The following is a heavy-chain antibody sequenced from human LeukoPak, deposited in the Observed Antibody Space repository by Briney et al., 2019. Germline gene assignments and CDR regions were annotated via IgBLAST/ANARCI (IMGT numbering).Heavy chain of an antibody. Sequence: GGSLRLSCAASGIIFSNYAMHWVRHVPGKGLEWVAFIRYDGSITYYEDSVQGRFTISRDNSRNTLYLQMNSLRVEDTAVYYCARDGYYYGSSGYYDIWGQGTMVTVSS. J-gene: IGHJ3*02. D-gene: IGHD3-22*01. V-gene: IGHV3-30*02. CDR3: ARDGYYYGSSGYYDI. CDR2: IRYDGSIT. CDR1: GIIFSNYA.